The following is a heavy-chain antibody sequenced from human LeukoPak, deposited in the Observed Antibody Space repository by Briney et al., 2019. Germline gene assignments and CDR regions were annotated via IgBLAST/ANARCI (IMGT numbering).Heavy chain of an antibody. Sequence: GGSLRLSCAASGFTFSSYGMHWVRQAPGKGLEWVAVISYDGSNKYYADSVKGRFTISRDNSKNTLYLQMNSLRAEDTAVYYCAKAGSRGEEESWFDPWGQGTLVTVSS. D-gene: IGHD3-10*01. CDR2: ISYDGSNK. V-gene: IGHV3-30*18. CDR1: GFTFSSYG. J-gene: IGHJ5*02. CDR3: AKAGSRGEEESWFDP.